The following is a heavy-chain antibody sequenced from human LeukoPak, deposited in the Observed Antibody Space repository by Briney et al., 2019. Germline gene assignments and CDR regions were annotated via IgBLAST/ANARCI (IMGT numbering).Heavy chain of an antibody. CDR3: ARPHQTYYYDSSGYYSSYFDY. V-gene: IGHV3-30*04. Sequence: SGRSLRLSCAASGFTFSSYAMHWVRQAPGKGLEWVAVISYDGSNKYYADSVKGRFTISRDNSKNTLYLQMNSLRAEDAAVYYCARPHQTYYYDSSGYYSSYFDYWGQGTLVTVSS. D-gene: IGHD3-22*01. J-gene: IGHJ4*02. CDR1: GFTFSSYA. CDR2: ISYDGSNK.